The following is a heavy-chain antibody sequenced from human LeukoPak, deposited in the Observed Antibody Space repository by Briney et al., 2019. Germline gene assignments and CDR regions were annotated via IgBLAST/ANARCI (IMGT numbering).Heavy chain of an antibody. CDR2: TRNKANSYTT. Sequence: GGSLRLSCAASGFTFSRYAMDWVRQAPGKGLEWVGRTRNKANSYTTEYAASVKGRFTISRDDSKNSLYLQMNSLKTEDTAVYYCARGDSSGWYAFDYWGQGTLVTVSS. J-gene: IGHJ4*02. D-gene: IGHD6-19*01. CDR1: GFTFSRYA. CDR3: ARGDSSGWYAFDY. V-gene: IGHV3-72*01.